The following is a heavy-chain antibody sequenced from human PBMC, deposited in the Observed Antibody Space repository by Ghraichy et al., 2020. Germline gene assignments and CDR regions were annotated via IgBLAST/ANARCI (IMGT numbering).Heavy chain of an antibody. Sequence: GGSLRLSCAASGFTFSNYVMNWVRQAPGKGLEWVSVISGEGGTTYYAHSVKGRFTISIDNSKNTLYLQMNSLRVEDMAIYYCAKRGLGEDNAQFDYWGRGTLVTVSS. CDR3: AKRGLGEDNAQFDY. V-gene: IGHV3-23*01. D-gene: IGHD3/OR15-3a*01. CDR1: GFTFSNYV. CDR2: ISGEGGTT. J-gene: IGHJ4*02.